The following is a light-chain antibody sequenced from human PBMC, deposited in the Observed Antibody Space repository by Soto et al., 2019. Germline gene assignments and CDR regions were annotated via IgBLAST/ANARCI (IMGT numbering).Light chain of an antibody. CDR3: QQYGGSPRT. CDR1: QSISSNF. Sequence: EIVLTQSPGTLSLSPCDGATLSCRPSQSISSNFLAWYQQKRGQAPRLLIHGASNRATGIPDRFSGSGSGTDFTLTITRLEPEDFAVYYCQQYGGSPRTFGQGTKVDIK. CDR2: GAS. J-gene: IGKJ1*01. V-gene: IGKV3-20*01.